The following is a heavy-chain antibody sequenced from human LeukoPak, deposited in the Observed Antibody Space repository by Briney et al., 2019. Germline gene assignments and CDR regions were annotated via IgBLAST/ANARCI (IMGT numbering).Heavy chain of an antibody. D-gene: IGHD5-12*01. CDR1: GVSISTYY. CDR2: FSYSGST. Sequence: PSETLSLTCSVSGVSISTYYWIWIRQPPAKGLEWMGFFSYSGSTKYNPSLKSRVTMSVDTSKNQFSLRLSSVTAADTAVYYCARGRNSGYDYDYWGQGTLVTVSS. V-gene: IGHV4-59*01. J-gene: IGHJ4*02. CDR3: ARGRNSGYDYDY.